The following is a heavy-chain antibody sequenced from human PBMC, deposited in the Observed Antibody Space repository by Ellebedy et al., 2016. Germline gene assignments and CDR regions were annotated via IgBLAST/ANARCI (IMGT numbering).Heavy chain of an antibody. Sequence: GGSLRLSCVASGFTFSTYAMNWVRQAPGKGLEWLSSITGSATSSYYADSVKGRFTISRDNSKNTLYLQMNSLRAEDTALYYCAKDFSATKVGDAFDFWGQGTMVTVSS. J-gene: IGHJ3*01. CDR1: GFTFSTYA. CDR2: ITGSATSS. D-gene: IGHD1-26*01. CDR3: AKDFSATKVGDAFDF. V-gene: IGHV3-23*01.